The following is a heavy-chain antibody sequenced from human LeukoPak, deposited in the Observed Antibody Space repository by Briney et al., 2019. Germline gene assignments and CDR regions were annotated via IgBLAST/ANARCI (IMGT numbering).Heavy chain of an antibody. Sequence: SGTLSLTCAVSGGSISSYYWSWIRQPPGKGLEWIGYIYYSGSTNYNPSLKSRVTISVDTSKNQFSLKLSSVTAADTAVYYCARDVGDFWSGYYGNWFDPWGQGTLVTVSS. CDR1: GGSISSYY. D-gene: IGHD3-3*01. V-gene: IGHV4-59*01. CDR2: IYYSGST. CDR3: ARDVGDFWSGYYGNWFDP. J-gene: IGHJ5*02.